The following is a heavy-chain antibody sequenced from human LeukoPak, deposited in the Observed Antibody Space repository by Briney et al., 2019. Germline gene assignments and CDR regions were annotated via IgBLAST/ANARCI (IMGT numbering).Heavy chain of an antibody. J-gene: IGHJ4*02. CDR3: AKDGLYYDGSEHVYYFDS. CDR1: GFTFSRSA. CDR2: IIYSGGAT. D-gene: IGHD3-22*01. V-gene: IGHV3-23*01. Sequence: GGSLRLSCAASGFTFSRSAMTWVRQGPGTGLEFVASIIYSGGATYYAHSVKGRFTISRDNSKNTLYLQMNSLRAEATALYYCAKDGLYYDGSEHVYYFDSWGQGTLVTVSS.